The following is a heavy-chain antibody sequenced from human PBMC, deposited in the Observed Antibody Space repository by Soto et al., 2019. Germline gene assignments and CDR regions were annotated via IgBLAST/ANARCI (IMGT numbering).Heavy chain of an antibody. CDR2: ISYDGSNK. CDR1: GFTFSSYG. D-gene: IGHD3-22*01. CDR3: AGPDYYDSSGYHPGGLT. Sequence: QVQLVESGGGVVQPGRSLRLSCAASGFTFSSYGMHWVRQAPGKGLEWVAVISYDGSNKYYADSVKGRFTISRDNSKNTLYLQMNSLRAEDTAVYYCAGPDYYDSSGYHPGGLTWGQGTLVTVSS. J-gene: IGHJ5*02. V-gene: IGHV3-30*03.